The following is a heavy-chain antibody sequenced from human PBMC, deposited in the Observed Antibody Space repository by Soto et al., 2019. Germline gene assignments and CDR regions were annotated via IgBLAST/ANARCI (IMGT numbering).Heavy chain of an antibody. Sequence: PSETLSLTCTVSGGSISSGDYYWSRIRQPPGKGLEWIGYIYYSGSTYYNPSLKSRVTISVDTSKNQFSLKLSSVTAADTAVYYCARDWSITMVRGVRYNWFDPWGQGTLVTVSS. D-gene: IGHD3-10*01. CDR1: GGSISSGDYY. V-gene: IGHV4-30-4*01. CDR3: ARDWSITMVRGVRYNWFDP. J-gene: IGHJ5*02. CDR2: IYYSGST.